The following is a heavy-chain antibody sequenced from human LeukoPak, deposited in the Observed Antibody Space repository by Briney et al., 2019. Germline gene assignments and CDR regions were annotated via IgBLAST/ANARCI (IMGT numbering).Heavy chain of an antibody. Sequence: GASVKVSCKASGYSFTSHYMHWVRQAPGQGLDWLGLINPSDSNTHYAQKFQGRVTMNRDMSTTTDYMELSSLRCADMAVYYCARDNSVGDVAWWFDPWGQGTLVTVSS. J-gene: IGHJ5*02. D-gene: IGHD1-26*01. V-gene: IGHV1-46*01. CDR1: GYSFTSHY. CDR3: ARDNSVGDVAWWFDP. CDR2: INPSDSNT.